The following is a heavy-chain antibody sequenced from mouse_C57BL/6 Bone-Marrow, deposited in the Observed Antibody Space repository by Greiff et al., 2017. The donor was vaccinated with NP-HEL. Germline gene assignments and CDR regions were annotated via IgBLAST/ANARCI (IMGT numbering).Heavy chain of an antibody. D-gene: IGHD2-4*01. CDR2: ISNGGGST. V-gene: IGHV5-12*01. CDR3: ARSYDYDGYYFDY. Sequence: DVQLVESGGGLVQPGGSLKLSCAASGFTFSDYYMYWVRQTPEKRLEWVAYISNGGGSTYYPDTVKGRFTLSRDNAKNTLYLQMGRLKSEDTAMYYCARSYDYDGYYFDYWGQGTTLTVSS. CDR1: GFTFSDYY. J-gene: IGHJ2*01.